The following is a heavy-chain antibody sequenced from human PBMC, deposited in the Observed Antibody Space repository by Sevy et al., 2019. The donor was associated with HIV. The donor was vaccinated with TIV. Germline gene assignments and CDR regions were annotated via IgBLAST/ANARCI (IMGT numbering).Heavy chain of an antibody. CDR3: ARETGGSGYYGSFYCYYGVDV. V-gene: IGHV3-30-3*01. Sequence: GGCLRLSCAASGFTFSDYPMHWVRQAPGKGLQWLAVIWYDGSNSYYTDSVKGRCTISIENSKNTLYLQMNSLRAEDTAVYYCARETGGSGYYGSFYCYYGVDVWGQGTTVTVSS. D-gene: IGHD3-10*01. CDR1: GFTFSDYP. J-gene: IGHJ6*02. CDR2: IWYDGSNS.